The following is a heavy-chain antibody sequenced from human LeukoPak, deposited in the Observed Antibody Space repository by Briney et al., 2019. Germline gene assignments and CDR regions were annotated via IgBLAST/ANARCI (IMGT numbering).Heavy chain of an antibody. Sequence: GGSLRLSCVASGFPFSSYWMTWVRQAPGRGLEWVANIKQDGSKKSYVDSVKGRFTISRDNAKNTLYLQMNSLRAEDTAVYYCARVRYSSSPPPFDYWGQGTLVTVSS. J-gene: IGHJ4*02. D-gene: IGHD6-6*01. CDR3: ARVRYSSSPPPFDY. CDR1: GFPFSSYW. CDR2: IKQDGSKK. V-gene: IGHV3-7*01.